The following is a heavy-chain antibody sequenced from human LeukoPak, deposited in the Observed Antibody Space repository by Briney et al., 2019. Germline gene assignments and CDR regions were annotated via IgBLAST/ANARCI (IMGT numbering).Heavy chain of an antibody. CDR2: IRQDGGEM. CDR1: EFILSTYW. D-gene: IGHD2-8*02. CDR3: ARVRTEWYIDL. Sequence: PGGSLRLSCGAGEFILSTYWVTWLRQSPGMGLEWVANIRQDGGEMFYVDSVKGRFTISRDNAKNSVYLQVDRLRAEDTVVYYCARVRTEWYIDLWGRGTLVTVST. V-gene: IGHV3-7*01. J-gene: IGHJ2*01.